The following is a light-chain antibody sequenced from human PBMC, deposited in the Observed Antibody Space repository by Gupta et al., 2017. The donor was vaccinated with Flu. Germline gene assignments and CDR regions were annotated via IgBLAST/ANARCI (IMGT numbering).Light chain of an antibody. Sequence: DVVLTQSPLSLPVTLGQPASISCRSSQSLVYRDGNTYLDWFQQRPGQPPRRLIYKVSTRDSGVPDRFSGSGSGTDFTLHISRVEVEDLGVYYCMQGSHWPPWTFGQGTNVEIK. V-gene: IGKV2-30*01. J-gene: IGKJ1*01. CDR3: MQGSHWPPWT. CDR2: KVS. CDR1: QSLVYRDGNTY.